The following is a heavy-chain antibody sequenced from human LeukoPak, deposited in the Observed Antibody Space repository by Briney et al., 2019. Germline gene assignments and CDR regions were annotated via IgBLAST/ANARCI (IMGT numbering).Heavy chain of an antibody. CDR2: IYYSGST. D-gene: IGHD2-15*01. CDR3: ARSGVVVAATLDYYYYGMDV. CDR1: GGSVSSGSYY. Sequence: SETLSLTCTVSGGSVSSGSYYWSWIRQPPGRGLEWIGYIYYSGSTNYNPSLKSRVTISVDTSKNQFSLKLSSVTAADTAVYYCARSGVVVAATLDYYYYGMDVWGQGTTVTVSS. V-gene: IGHV4-61*01. J-gene: IGHJ6*02.